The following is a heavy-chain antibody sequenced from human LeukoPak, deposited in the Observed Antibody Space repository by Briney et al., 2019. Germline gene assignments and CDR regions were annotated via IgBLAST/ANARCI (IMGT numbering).Heavy chain of an antibody. V-gene: IGHV1-2*02. CDR2: INPNSGGT. Sequence: PEASVKVSCKASGYTFTGYYMHWVRQAPGQGLEWMGWINPNSGGTNYAQKFQGRVTMTRDTSISTAYMELSRLRSDDTAVYYCARVVPAAIPGVDAFDIWGQGTMVTVSS. J-gene: IGHJ3*02. CDR1: GYTFTGYY. CDR3: ARVVPAAIPGVDAFDI. D-gene: IGHD2-2*02.